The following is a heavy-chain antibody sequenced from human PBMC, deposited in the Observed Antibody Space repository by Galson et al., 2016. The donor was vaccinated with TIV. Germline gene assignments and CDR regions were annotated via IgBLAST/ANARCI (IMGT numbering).Heavy chain of an antibody. D-gene: IGHD2-2*02. Sequence: ETLSLTCTVSGYSIGSGYYWGWIRQPPGKGLEWIGNIYHTGSTYSNPSLRSRLTMSVDTSKNQFSLFLNSVTAADTAVYYCARDCTSTTCHIYYYGMDVWGQGTTVTVSS. CDR3: ARDCTSTTCHIYYYGMDV. J-gene: IGHJ6*02. CDR1: GYSIGSGYY. V-gene: IGHV4-38-2*02. CDR2: IYHTGST.